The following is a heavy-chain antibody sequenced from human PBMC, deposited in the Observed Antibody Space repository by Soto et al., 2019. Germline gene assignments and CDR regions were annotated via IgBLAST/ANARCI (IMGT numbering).Heavy chain of an antibody. CDR3: ARFVDVVRGVILDYFDY. V-gene: IGHV4-4*02. D-gene: IGHD3-10*01. CDR2: IYYTGNS. Sequence: SETLSLTCAVSGGSISSSNWWSWVRQRPGKGLEWIAYIYYTGNSYYNPSLKSRLTISIDTSKNQFSLKLSSVTAADTAVYYCARFVDVVRGVILDYFDYWGQGTLVTVSS. J-gene: IGHJ4*02. CDR1: GGSISSSNW.